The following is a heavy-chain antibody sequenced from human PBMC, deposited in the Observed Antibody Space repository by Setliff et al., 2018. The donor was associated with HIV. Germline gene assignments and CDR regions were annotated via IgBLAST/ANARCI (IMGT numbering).Heavy chain of an antibody. CDR2: VNHSGTT. V-gene: IGHV4-34*01. CDR3: ARAPNRIGNMVRGVSRAFDT. Sequence: PSETLSLTCTVSGGSITSGHYYWTWIRQPPGKGLEWIGEVNHSGTTNYSPSLKSRVTISVDTSKNQFSLRVNSVTAADTAVYHCARAPNRIGNMVRGVSRAFDTWSQGTLVTVSS. CDR1: GGSITSGHYY. D-gene: IGHD3-10*01. J-gene: IGHJ3*02.